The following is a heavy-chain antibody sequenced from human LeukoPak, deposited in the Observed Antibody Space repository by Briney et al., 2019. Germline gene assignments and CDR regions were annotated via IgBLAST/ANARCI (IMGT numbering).Heavy chain of an antibody. CDR1: GFIFSRYD. V-gene: IGHV3-13*01. CDR3: ARGGLWFGESLGAFDI. CDR2: IATAGDA. J-gene: IGHJ3*02. Sequence: PGGSLRLSCAASGFIFSRYDMHWVRQATGKGLEWVSGIATAGDAYYPGSVKGRFTISRENAKNSFYLQINSLRAGDTAVYYCARGGLWFGESLGAFDIWGQGTMVTVSS. D-gene: IGHD3-10*01.